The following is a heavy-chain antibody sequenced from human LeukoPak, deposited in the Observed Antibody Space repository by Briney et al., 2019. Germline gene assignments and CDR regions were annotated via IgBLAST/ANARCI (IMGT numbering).Heavy chain of an antibody. CDR1: GGSFSGYY. Sequence: SETLSLTCAVYGGSFSGYYWSCIRQSPGKGLEWIGEINHSGSTNYNPSLKSRVTMSVDTSKNQFSLKLSSVTAADTAVYYCHLVRGGGYFDYWGLGTLVTISS. CDR3: HLVRGGGYFDY. J-gene: IGHJ4*02. CDR2: INHSGST. V-gene: IGHV4-34*01. D-gene: IGHD3-10*01.